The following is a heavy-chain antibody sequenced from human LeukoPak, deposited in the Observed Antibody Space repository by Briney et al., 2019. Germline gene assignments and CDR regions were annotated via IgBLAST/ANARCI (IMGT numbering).Heavy chain of an antibody. J-gene: IGHJ4*02. D-gene: IGHD3-16*01. CDR1: GFTFDDYA. CDR3: AKDLGSLGETNYFDY. V-gene: IGHV3-9*01. Sequence: GGSLRLSCAASGFTFDDYAMHWVRQAPGKGLEWVSGISWNSGSIGYADSVKGRFTISRDNAKNSLYLQMNSLRAEDTALYYCAKDLGSLGETNYFDYWAREPWSPSPQ. CDR2: ISWNSGSI.